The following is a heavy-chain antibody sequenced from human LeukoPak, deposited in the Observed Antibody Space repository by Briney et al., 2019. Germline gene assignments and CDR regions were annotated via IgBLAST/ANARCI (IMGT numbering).Heavy chain of an antibody. V-gene: IGHV4-59*08. J-gene: IGHJ4*02. CDR3: ARHYYGSGSYQRYFDY. CDR2: IYYSGST. CDR1: GDSISNYY. D-gene: IGHD3-10*01. Sequence: PSETLSLTCTVSGDSISNYYWSWIRQPAGKGLEWIGYIYYSGSTNYNPSLKSRVTISLDTSKNQFSLKLSSVTAADTAVYYCARHYYGSGSYQRYFDYWGQGTLVTVSS.